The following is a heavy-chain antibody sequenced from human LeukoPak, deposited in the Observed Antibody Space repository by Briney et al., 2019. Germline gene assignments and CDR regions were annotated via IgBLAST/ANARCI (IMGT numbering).Heavy chain of an antibody. V-gene: IGHV4-61*02. J-gene: IGHJ6*03. Sequence: ASETLSLTCTVSGASTSSGLYYWNWFRQPAGKGLEYIGRIYNSGSTNYNPSLKSRVTISVDTSKNQFSLKLSSVTAADTAVYYCQGSGGSSWYYGYYMDVWGKGTTVTISS. CDR1: GASTSSGLYY. CDR2: IYNSGST. CDR3: QGSGGSSWYYGYYMDV. D-gene: IGHD6-13*01.